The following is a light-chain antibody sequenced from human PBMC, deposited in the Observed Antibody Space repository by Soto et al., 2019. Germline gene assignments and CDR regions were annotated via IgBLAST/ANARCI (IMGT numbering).Light chain of an antibody. CDR1: QTVGTNA. CDR3: QHRADWPRGS. V-gene: IGKV3D-20*02. CDR2: QTS. Sequence: ETVLRQSPGTLSLSPGDRATLSCRASQTVGTNAVVWFQQKPGQAPRLVMYQTSARATGIPDRFSGSGSGTDFTLTISRLETEDFAVYYCQHRADWPRGSFGQGTKLEIK. J-gene: IGKJ2*01.